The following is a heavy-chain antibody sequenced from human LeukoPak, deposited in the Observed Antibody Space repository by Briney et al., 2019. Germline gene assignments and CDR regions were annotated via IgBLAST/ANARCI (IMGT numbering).Heavy chain of an antibody. CDR3: ARAFSGWVFDAFDI. CDR1: GFTFSSYS. J-gene: IGHJ3*02. CDR2: ISSSSYI. D-gene: IGHD6-19*01. V-gene: IGHV3-21*01. Sequence: GGSLRLSCAASGFTFSSYSMNWVRQAPGKGLEWVSSISSSSYIYYADSVKGRFTISRDNAKNSLYLQMNSLRAEDTAVYYCARAFSGWVFDAFDIWGQGTMVTVSS.